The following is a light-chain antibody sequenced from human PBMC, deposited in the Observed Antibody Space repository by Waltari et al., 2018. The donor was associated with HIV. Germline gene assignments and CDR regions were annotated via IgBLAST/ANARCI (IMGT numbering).Light chain of an antibody. CDR3: QSYDSSLSGGV. CDR2: GNS. V-gene: IGLV1-40*01. CDR1: SSNIGAGYD. Sequence: QSALTQPPSVSGAPGQRVTISCTGSSSNIGAGYDVPWYQQVPGTAPKLLIYGNSNRPSGVPDQFSGSKSGTSASLAVTGLQAEDEADYYCQSYDSSLSGGVFGGGTKLTVL. J-gene: IGLJ3*02.